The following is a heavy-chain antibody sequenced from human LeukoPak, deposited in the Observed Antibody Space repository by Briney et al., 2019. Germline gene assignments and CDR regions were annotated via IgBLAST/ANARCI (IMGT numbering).Heavy chain of an antibody. V-gene: IGHV4-4*07. CDR1: GGSISSYY. D-gene: IGHD3-22*01. CDR2: IYTSGST. CDR3: ARGSHYYDSSGIDY. Sequence: TSETLSLTCTVSGGSISSYYWSRIRQPAGKGLEWIGRIYTSGSTNYNPSLKSRVTMSVDTSKNQFSLKLSSVTAADTAVYYCARGSHYYDSSGIDYWGQGTLVTVSS. J-gene: IGHJ4*02.